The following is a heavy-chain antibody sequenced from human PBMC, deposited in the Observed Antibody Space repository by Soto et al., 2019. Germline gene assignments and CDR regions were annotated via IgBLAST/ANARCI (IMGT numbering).Heavy chain of an antibody. J-gene: IGHJ6*04. Sequence: GALRLSCAASGFTFSSYWMSWVRQAPGKGLEWVANIKQDGSEKYYVDSVKGRFTISRDNAKNSLYLQMNSLRAEDTAVYYCARDGNLGYCSSTSCPQGVWGKGTTVTVSS. V-gene: IGHV3-7*01. D-gene: IGHD2-2*01. CDR3: ARDGNLGYCSSTSCPQGV. CDR2: IKQDGSEK. CDR1: GFTFSSYW.